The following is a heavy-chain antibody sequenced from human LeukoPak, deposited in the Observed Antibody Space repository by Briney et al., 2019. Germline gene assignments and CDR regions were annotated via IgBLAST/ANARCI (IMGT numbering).Heavy chain of an antibody. Sequence: GEALKISCKGSGYTFSIYWIAGVRPMPGKGLEGMGIIYSGDSKNRDSPSFQGQVTISADKSVTTAYLQWSSLKVTDTDMYFCARLNGGANLLGDALDVWGQGTMVTVSS. V-gene: IGHV5-51*01. J-gene: IGHJ3*01. CDR2: IYSGDSKN. CDR3: ARLNGGANLLGDALDV. CDR1: GYTFSIYW. D-gene: IGHD4/OR15-4a*01.